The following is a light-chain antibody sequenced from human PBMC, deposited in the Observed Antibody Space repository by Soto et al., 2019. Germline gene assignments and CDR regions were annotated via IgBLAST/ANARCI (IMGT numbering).Light chain of an antibody. Sequence: QSVLTQPASVSGSPGQSITISCTGTRCDVGAFNYVSWYQIQPGKAPKLVIYEVSSRPSGVSKRFSGSKSGNTASLSISGLQPEDEGDYYCASYSTGATLSVFGRGTKAIVL. CDR1: RCDVGAFNY. V-gene: IGLV2-14*01. CDR2: EVS. J-gene: IGLJ1*01. CDR3: ASYSTGATLSV.